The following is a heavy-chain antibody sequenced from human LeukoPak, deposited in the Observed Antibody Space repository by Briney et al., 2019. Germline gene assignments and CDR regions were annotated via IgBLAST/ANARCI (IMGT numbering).Heavy chain of an antibody. Sequence: SETLSLTCAVSGGSISSGGYSWSWIRQPPGEGLEWIGYIYHSGSTYYNPSLKSRVTISVDRSKNQFSLKLSSVTAADTAVYYCARGRVLGKILNDYGDYPPGTHSNYYFDYWGQGTLVTVSS. CDR1: GGSISSGGYS. V-gene: IGHV4-30-2*01. J-gene: IGHJ4*02. CDR2: IYHSGST. CDR3: ARGRVLGKILNDYGDYPPGTHSNYYFDY. D-gene: IGHD4-17*01.